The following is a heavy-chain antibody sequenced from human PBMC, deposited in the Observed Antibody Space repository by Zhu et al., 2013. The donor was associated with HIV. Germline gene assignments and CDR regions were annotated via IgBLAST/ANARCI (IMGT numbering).Heavy chain of an antibody. J-gene: IGHJ6*02. CDR1: GGTFSSYA. V-gene: IGHV1-69*01. CDR2: IIPIFGTA. D-gene: IGHD2-2*01. Sequence: QVQLVQSGAEVKKPGSSVKVSCKASGGTFSSYAISWVRQAPGQGLEWMGGIIPIFGTANYAQKFQGRVTITADESTSTAYMELSSLRSEDTAVYYCARDRNPRCSSTSCYEYYYYYGMDVWGQGTTVTVSS. CDR3: ARDRNPRCSSTSCYEYYYYYGMDV.